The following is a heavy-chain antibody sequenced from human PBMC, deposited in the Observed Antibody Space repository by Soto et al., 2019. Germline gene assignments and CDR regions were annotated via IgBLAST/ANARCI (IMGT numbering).Heavy chain of an antibody. V-gene: IGHV3-23*01. Sequence: GGSLRLSCAASGFTFSSYAMSWDRQAPGKGLEWVSAISGSGGSTYYADSVKGRFTISRDNSKNTLYLQMNSPRAEDTPVYYCAKDRDYGDYWGQGTLVTVSS. J-gene: IGHJ4*02. CDR3: AKDRDYGDY. CDR1: GFTFSSYA. CDR2: ISGSGGST.